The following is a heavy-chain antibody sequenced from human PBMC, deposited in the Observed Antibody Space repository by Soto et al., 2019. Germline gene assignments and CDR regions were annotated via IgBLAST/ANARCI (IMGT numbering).Heavy chain of an antibody. D-gene: IGHD3-22*01. J-gene: IGHJ4*02. CDR1: GFTFSSYA. CDR3: AKVRIVVVITSGFYY. V-gene: IGHV3-23*01. CDR2: ISGSGGIT. Sequence: GGSLRLSCAASGFTFSSYAMSWVRQAPWKGLEWVSGISGSGGITYYADSVKGRFTISRDNSKNTLYMQMNSLRAEDTAVYSCAKVRIVVVITSGFYYWGQGTRVTVSS.